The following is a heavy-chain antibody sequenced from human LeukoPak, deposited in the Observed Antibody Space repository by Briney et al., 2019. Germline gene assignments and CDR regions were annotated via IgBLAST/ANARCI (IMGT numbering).Heavy chain of an antibody. J-gene: IGHJ4*02. CDR3: ATSGGFDY. CDR1: GFTFSSYA. Sequence: GSLRLSCAASGFTFSSYAMHWVRQAPGKGLEWVAVISYDGSNKYYADSVKGRFTISRDNSKNTLCLQMNSLRDEDTAVYYCATSGGFDYWGQGTLVTVSS. CDR2: ISYDGSNK. V-gene: IGHV3-30*04. D-gene: IGHD6-19*01.